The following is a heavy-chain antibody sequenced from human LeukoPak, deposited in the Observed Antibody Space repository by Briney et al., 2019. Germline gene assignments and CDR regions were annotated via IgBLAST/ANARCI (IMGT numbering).Heavy chain of an antibody. D-gene: IGHD3-22*01. V-gene: IGHV3-66*02. CDR2: IYSGGST. CDR1: GFTVSSNY. J-gene: IGHJ4*02. CDR3: AGYYYDSSGYYRFDY. Sequence: PGGSLRLSCAASGFTVSSNYMSWVRQAPGKGLEWVSAIYSGGSTYYADSVKGRFTISRDNSKNTLYLQMNSLRAEDTAVYYCAGYYYDSSGYYRFDYWGQGTLVTVSS.